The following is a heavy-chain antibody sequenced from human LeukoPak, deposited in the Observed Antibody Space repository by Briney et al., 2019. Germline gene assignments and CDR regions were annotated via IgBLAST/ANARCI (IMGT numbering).Heavy chain of an antibody. D-gene: IGHD1-1*01. CDR2: ITWDGDST. V-gene: IGHV3-43*01. CDR3: TRDRERGGRGRIRH. Sequence: GGSLRLSCAASGFTLHDYNMHWVRQAPGKGLEWVSHITWDGDSTYYADSVKGRFIISRDNSKNSLYLQMNSLRVEDTALYYCTRDRERGGRGRIRHWGQGTLVTVSS. J-gene: IGHJ1*01. CDR1: GFTLHDYN.